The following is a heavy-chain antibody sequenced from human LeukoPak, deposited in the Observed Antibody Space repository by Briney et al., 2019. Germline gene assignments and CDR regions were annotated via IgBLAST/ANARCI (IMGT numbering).Heavy chain of an antibody. V-gene: IGHV1-2*02. CDR3: SREAPNSPAFDL. J-gene: IGHJ5*02. CDR2: INPNSGGT. CDR1: VYTFPHYC. D-gene: IGHD2-8*01. Sequence: ASVTVSFKSTVYTFPHYCKHWVRQAPAQGLEWMGLINPNSGGTNYAQKFQGRVTITSDTSCNKDYMVLMRQRSAATAVYYFSREAPNSPAFDLGGQGTLVTVSS.